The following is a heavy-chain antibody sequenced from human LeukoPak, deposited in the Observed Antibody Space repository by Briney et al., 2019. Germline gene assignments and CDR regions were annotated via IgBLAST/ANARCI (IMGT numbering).Heavy chain of an antibody. J-gene: IGHJ6*02. Sequence: ASVKVSCKASGGTFSSYAISWVRQAPGQGLEWMGRIIPILGIANYAQKFQGRVTITADKSTSTAYMELSSLRSEDTAEYYCARQEDYYYYYGMDVWGQGTTVTVSS. V-gene: IGHV1-69*04. CDR1: GGTFSSYA. CDR3: ARQEDYYYYYGMDV. CDR2: IIPILGIA.